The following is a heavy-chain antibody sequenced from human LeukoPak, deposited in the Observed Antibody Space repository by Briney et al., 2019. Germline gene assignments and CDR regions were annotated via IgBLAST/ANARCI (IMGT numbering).Heavy chain of an antibody. CDR2: INPNSGGT. CDR1: GYTFTGYY. J-gene: IGHJ4*02. V-gene: IGHV1-2*02. CDR3: ARDSDYYGSSGYYSGYFDY. Sequence: GASVKVSCKASGYTFTGYYMHWVRQVPGQGLEWMGWINPNSGGTNYAQKFQGRVTMTRDTSISTAYMELSRLRSDDTAVYYCARDSDYYGSSGYYSGYFDYWGQGTLVTVSS. D-gene: IGHD3-22*01.